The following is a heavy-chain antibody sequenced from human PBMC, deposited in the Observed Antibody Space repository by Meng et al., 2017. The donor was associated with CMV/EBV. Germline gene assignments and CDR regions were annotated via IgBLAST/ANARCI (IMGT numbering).Heavy chain of an antibody. J-gene: IGHJ6*02. Sequence: GESLKRSCAASGFTFSSYAMHWVRQAPGKGLEWVAVISYDGSNKYYADSVKGRFTISRDNSQNTLYLQMNSLRAEDTAVYYCASAAYYDFWSGYYLGRHINYGMDVWGQGTTVTVSS. D-gene: IGHD3-3*01. CDR1: GFTFSSYA. CDR3: ASAAYYDFWSGYYLGRHINYGMDV. V-gene: IGHV3-30-3*01. CDR2: ISYDGSNK.